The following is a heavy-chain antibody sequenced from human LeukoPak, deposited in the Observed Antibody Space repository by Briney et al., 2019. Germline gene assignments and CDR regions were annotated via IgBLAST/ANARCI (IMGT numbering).Heavy chain of an antibody. V-gene: IGHV3-30-3*01. D-gene: IGHD3-22*01. CDR3: ARGGYYDSSGYKPFDY. CDR2: ISYDGSNK. CDR1: GFTFSSYA. J-gene: IGHJ4*02. Sequence: PGGSLRLSCAASGFTFSSYAMHWVRQAPGKGLEWVAVISYDGSNKYYADSVKGRFTISRDNSKNTLYLQMSSLRAEDTAVYYCARGGYYDSSGYKPFDYWGQGTLVTVSS.